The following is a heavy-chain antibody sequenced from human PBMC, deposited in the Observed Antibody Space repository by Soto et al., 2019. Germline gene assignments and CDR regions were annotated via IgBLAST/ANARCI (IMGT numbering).Heavy chain of an antibody. CDR3: AKSRSVEDGFDI. CDR2: IRGSDEST. CDR1: GFPFNNYA. Sequence: EAQLLESGGGLVQPGGSLRLSCAASGFPFNNYAMSWVRQAPGKGLEWVSAIRGSDESTYYAQSVKDRFTISRDNSKNTLNLQMNSLRAEDTAVYYCAKSRSVEDGFDIWGQGTMVTVSS. V-gene: IGHV3-23*01. J-gene: IGHJ3*02.